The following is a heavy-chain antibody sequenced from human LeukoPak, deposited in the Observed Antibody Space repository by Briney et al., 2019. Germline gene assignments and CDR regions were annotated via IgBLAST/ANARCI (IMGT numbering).Heavy chain of an antibody. Sequence: GGSLRLSCAASGFTFSSYSMNWVRQAPGKGLEWVPYISSSSSTIYSADSVKGRFTISRDNAKNSLYLQMNSLRDGDTAVYYCARDFAETYYYDSSGYLPWGQGTLVTVSS. D-gene: IGHD3-22*01. CDR3: ARDFAETYYYDSSGYLP. CDR1: GFTFSSYS. CDR2: ISSSSSTI. V-gene: IGHV3-48*02. J-gene: IGHJ5*02.